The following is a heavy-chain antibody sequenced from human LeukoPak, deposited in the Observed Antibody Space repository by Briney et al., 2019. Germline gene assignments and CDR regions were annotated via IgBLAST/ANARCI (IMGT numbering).Heavy chain of an antibody. CDR1: GGTFSSYA. CDR2: IIPIFGTA. J-gene: IGHJ3*02. V-gene: IGHV1-69*13. D-gene: IGHD3-3*01. CDR3: ARIWSITIFVGHQRAGKAFDI. Sequence: ASVKVSCKASGGTFSSYAISWVRQAPGQGLEWMGGIIPIFGTADYAQKFQGRVTITADESTSTAYMELSSLRSDDTAVYYCARIWSITIFVGHQRAGKAFDIWGQGTMVTVSS.